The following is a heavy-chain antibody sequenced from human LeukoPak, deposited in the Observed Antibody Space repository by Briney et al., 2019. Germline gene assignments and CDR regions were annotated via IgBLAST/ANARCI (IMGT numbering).Heavy chain of an antibody. V-gene: IGHV3-30*01. CDR1: GFTFSSYA. D-gene: IGHD3-22*01. J-gene: IGHJ4*02. CDR2: ISYDGSNK. CDR3: ARVGLRSRGYYDSSGFNFDY. Sequence: GRSLRLSCAASGFTFSSYAMHWVRQAPGKGLEWVAVISYDGSNKYYADSVKGRFTISRDNSKNTLYLQMNSLRAEDTAVYYCARVGLRSRGYYDSSGFNFDYWGQGTLVTVSS.